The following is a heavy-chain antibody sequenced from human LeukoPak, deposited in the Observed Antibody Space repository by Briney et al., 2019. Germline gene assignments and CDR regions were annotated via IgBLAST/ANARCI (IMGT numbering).Heavy chain of an antibody. Sequence: PGGSLRLSCAASGFTVSSNYMSWVRQAPGKGLEWVSVIYSGGSTYYADSVKGRFTISRDNSKNTLYLQMNSLRAEDTAVYYCARSGLTCSGSSCYGDDYWGQGTLVTVSS. CDR2: IYSGGST. J-gene: IGHJ4*02. D-gene: IGHD2-15*01. V-gene: IGHV3-53*01. CDR3: ARSGLTCSGSSCYGDDY. CDR1: GFTVSSNY.